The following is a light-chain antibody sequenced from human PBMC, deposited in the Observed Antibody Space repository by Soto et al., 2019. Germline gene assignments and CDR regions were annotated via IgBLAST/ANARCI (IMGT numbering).Light chain of an antibody. CDR3: QQSYTTPIT. Sequence: DMQMTQSPSSRSASVGDRVIITCRAGQTISSHLNWYLQKPGKAPNLLVYAASSLHSGVPSRFTGSGSGTDFTLTISSLQPEDFATYFCQQSYTTPITFGQGTRLEIK. V-gene: IGKV1-39*01. CDR1: QTISSH. J-gene: IGKJ5*01. CDR2: AAS.